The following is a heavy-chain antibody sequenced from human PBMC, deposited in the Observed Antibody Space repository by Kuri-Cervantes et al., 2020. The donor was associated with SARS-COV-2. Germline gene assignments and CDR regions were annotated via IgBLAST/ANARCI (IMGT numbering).Heavy chain of an antibody. Sequence: GESLKISCAASGFTFNSYEMNWVRQAPGKGLEWLSYIGNTFSTTYYADSVKGRFTISRDNAKNLLYLQMNSLRAEDTALYYCVGDVSQYGDPGFDFWGQGTLVTVSS. V-gene: IGHV3-48*03. D-gene: IGHD4-17*01. CDR2: IGNTFSTT. J-gene: IGHJ4*02. CDR1: GFTFNSYE. CDR3: VGDVSQYGDPGFDF.